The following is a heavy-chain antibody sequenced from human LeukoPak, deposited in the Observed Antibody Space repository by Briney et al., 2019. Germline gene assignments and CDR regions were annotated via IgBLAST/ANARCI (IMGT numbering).Heavy chain of an antibody. CDR3: ASPREDTAMDQFDY. CDR2: IIPIFGIA. V-gene: IGHV1-69*04. J-gene: IGHJ4*02. CDR1: GGTFSSYA. Sequence: SVKVSCKASGGTFSSYAISWVRQAPGQGLEWMGRIIPIFGIANYAQKFQGRVTITADKSTSTAYMELSSLRSEDTAVYYCASPREDTAMDQFDYWGQGTLVTVSS. D-gene: IGHD5-18*01.